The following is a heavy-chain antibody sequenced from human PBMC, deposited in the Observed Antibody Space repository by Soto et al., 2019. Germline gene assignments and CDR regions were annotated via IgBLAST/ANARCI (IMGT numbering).Heavy chain of an antibody. J-gene: IGHJ5*02. CDR2: IYSGGST. D-gene: IGHD6-6*01. CDR3: ARELGHGWFDP. CDR1: GFTVSSNY. Sequence: EVQLVESGGGLVQPGGSLRLSCAASGFTVSSNYMSWVRQAPGKGLEWVSVIYSGGSTYYADSVKGRFTISRHNSKNTLYLQMNSLRAEDTAVYDCARELGHGWFDPWGQGTLVTVSS. V-gene: IGHV3-53*04.